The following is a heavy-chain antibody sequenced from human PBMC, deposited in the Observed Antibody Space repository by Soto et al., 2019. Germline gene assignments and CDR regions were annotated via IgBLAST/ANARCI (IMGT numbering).Heavy chain of an antibody. J-gene: IGHJ4*02. Sequence: PXETLSLTCTVSGCSISSGGYYWSWIRQHPGKGLEWIGYIYYSGSTYYNPSLKSRVTISVDTSKNQFSLKLSSVTAADTAVYYCARDPSSGWYRGMYYFDYWGQGTLVTVSS. CDR1: GCSISSGGYY. CDR3: ARDPSSGWYRGMYYFDY. CDR2: IYYSGST. V-gene: IGHV4-31*03. D-gene: IGHD6-19*01.